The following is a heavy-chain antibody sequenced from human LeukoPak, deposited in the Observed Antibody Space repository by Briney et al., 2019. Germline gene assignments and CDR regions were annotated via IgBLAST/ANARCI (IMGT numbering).Heavy chain of an antibody. CDR1: GFIYSNYW. CDR2: IKQDGSEK. CDR3: ARIYRSTSGYCFDH. Sequence: PGGSLRLSCAASGFIYSNYWMSWVRQAPGKGLEWVANIKQDGSEKYYVDSLKGRFTISRDNANNSLSLQMNSLRAEDTSVYYCARIYRSTSGYCFDHWGRGTLVTVSS. V-gene: IGHV3-7*01. J-gene: IGHJ4*02. D-gene: IGHD6-6*01.